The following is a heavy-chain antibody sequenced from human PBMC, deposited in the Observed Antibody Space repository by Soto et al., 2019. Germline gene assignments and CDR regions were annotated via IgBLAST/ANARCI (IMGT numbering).Heavy chain of an antibody. V-gene: IGHV1-69*06. CDR1: GGTFSSYA. J-gene: IGHJ4*02. Sequence: SVKVSCKASGGTFSSYAISWVRQAPGQGLEWMGGIIPIFGTANYAQKFQGRVTITADKSTSTAYMELSSLRSEDTAVYYCRLETATIREYYFDHWGQGTLVTVSS. CDR3: RLETATIREYYFDH. D-gene: IGHD5-12*01. CDR2: IIPIFGTA.